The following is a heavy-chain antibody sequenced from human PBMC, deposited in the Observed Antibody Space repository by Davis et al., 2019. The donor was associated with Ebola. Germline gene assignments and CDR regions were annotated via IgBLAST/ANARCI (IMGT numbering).Heavy chain of an antibody. Sequence: PGGSLTLSCAASGFTFSSYWMSWVRQAPGKGLEWVANIKQDGSEKYYVDSVKGRFTISRDNAKNSLYLQMNSLRAEDTAVYYCARDYYDSSGYYYLYYYYYGMDVWGQGTTVTVSS. CDR1: GFTFSSYW. D-gene: IGHD3-22*01. CDR3: ARDYYDSSGYYYLYYYYYGMDV. J-gene: IGHJ6*02. CDR2: IKQDGSEK. V-gene: IGHV3-7*01.